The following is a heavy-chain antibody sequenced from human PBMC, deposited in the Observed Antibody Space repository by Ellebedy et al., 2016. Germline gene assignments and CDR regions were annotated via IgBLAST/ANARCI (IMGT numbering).Heavy chain of an antibody. CDR1: GGSLSSGAYY. V-gene: IGHV4-4*07. CDR2: IYTSGSP. J-gene: IGHJ4*02. Sequence: SETLSLTXTVSGGSLSSGAYYWTWIRQPAGKGLEWIGRIYTSGSPIYNPSLKSRVTMSIDTSNNHFSLEVNSVTAADTAVYYCARDVSLYSSSPSFDFWGQGILVTVSS. CDR3: ARDVSLYSSSPSFDF. D-gene: IGHD5-18*01.